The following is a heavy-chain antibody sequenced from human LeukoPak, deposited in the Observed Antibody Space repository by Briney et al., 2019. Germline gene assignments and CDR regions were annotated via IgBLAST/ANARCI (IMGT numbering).Heavy chain of an antibody. Sequence: SETLSLTCTVSGGSISSYYWSWIRQPPGKGLEWIGYIYYSGSTNYNPSLKSRVTISVDTSKNQFSLKLSSVTAADTAVYYCARSQTYAELLWFGELSPFDYWGQGTLVTVSS. CDR3: ARSQTYAELLWFGELSPFDY. V-gene: IGHV4-59*01. D-gene: IGHD3-10*01. CDR2: IYYSGST. J-gene: IGHJ4*02. CDR1: GGSISSYY.